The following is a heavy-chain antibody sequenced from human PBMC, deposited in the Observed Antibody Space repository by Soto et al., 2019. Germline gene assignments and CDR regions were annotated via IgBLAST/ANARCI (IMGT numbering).Heavy chain of an antibody. D-gene: IGHD1-26*01. CDR2: IYWDDDK. V-gene: IGHV2-5*02. Sequence: QITLKESGPALVKSTQPLTLTCTFSGFSLSTSGVGVGWIRQPPGKALEWLAIIYWDDDKRYRPSLKRRLTITTDTSKNQVVLTMNNMDPMDTAKYYCIHRRGGSYYNYWGQGTLVTVSS. CDR1: GFSLSTSGVG. J-gene: IGHJ4*02. CDR3: IHRRGGSYYNY.